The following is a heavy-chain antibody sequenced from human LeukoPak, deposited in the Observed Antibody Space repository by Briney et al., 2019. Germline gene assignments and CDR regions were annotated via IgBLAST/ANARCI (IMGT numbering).Heavy chain of an antibody. V-gene: IGHV4-38-2*02. CDR3: AEHDFWSGYPDY. CDR2: IYYSGST. D-gene: IGHD3-3*01. CDR1: GYSISSGYY. J-gene: IGHJ4*02. Sequence: SETLSLTCTVFGYSISSGYYWGWIRQPPGKGLEWIGSIYYSGSTYYNPTLKSRVTISVDTSKNQFSLKLSSVTAADTAVYYCAEHDFWSGYPDYWGQGTLVTVSS.